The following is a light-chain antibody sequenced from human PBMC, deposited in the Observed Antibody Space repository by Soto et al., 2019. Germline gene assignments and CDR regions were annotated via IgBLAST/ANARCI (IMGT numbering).Light chain of an antibody. CDR2: DAS. CDR3: QQYGSSGT. J-gene: IGKJ1*01. CDR1: QSVSSY. V-gene: IGKV3-11*01. Sequence: EIVLTQSPATLSLSPGESSTLSCRASQSVSSYLAWYQQKPGQAPRLLIYDASTRATGIPARFSGSGSGTDFTLTITSLEPEDFAVYYCQQYGSSGTVGQGTKVDIK.